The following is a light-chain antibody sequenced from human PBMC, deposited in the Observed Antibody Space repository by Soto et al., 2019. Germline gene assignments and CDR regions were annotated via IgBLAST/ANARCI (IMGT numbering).Light chain of an antibody. J-gene: IGKJ1*01. CDR2: DAT. Sequence: EIVLTQSPDTLSLSPGERATLSRRASQSVRNDLLAWYHQNPGQAPSLLIFDATRSAAGTQERFSGGGAGTDFTLTISGLEPDDIALYYCLQYGSSGPFGQGSKVDI. CDR3: LQYGSSGP. V-gene: IGKV3-20*01. CDR1: QSVRNDL.